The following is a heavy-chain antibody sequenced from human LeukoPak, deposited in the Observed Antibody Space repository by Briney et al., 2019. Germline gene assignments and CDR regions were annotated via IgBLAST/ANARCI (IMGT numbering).Heavy chain of an antibody. CDR2: ISWNSGSI. CDR1: GFTFDDYA. Sequence: DPGGSLRLSCAASGFTFDDYAMHWVRRAPGKGLEWVSGISWNSGSIGYADSVKGRFTISRDNAKNSLYLQMNSLRAEDMALYYCAKASGYSYANGHFDYWGQGTLVTVSS. V-gene: IGHV3-9*03. J-gene: IGHJ4*02. D-gene: IGHD5-18*01. CDR3: AKASGYSYANGHFDY.